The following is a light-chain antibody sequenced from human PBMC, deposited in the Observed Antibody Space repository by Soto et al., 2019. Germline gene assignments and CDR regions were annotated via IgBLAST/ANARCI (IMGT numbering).Light chain of an antibody. CDR2: DAS. CDR3: QQYNGYSPWT. V-gene: IGKV1-5*01. CDR1: QSISFY. Sequence: DIHMTQSPSTLSASVGDKFTITCRASQSISFYLVWYQQKPGKAPKVLIFDASTLQRGVPSRFSGSGSGTEFTLTISSLKPADFANYYCQQYNGYSPWTFGHGTQVDIK. J-gene: IGKJ1*01.